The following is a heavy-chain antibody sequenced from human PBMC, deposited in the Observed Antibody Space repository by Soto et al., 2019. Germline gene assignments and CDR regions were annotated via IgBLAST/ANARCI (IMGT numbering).Heavy chain of an antibody. V-gene: IGHV4-34*01. CDR3: ARGAFDKYYYDTRGPYDY. CDR1: GGSFSDYI. J-gene: IGHJ4*02. CDR2: INHSGSA. D-gene: IGHD3-22*01. Sequence: SETLSLTCDVYGGSFSDYIWTWIRQTPGKGLQWIGQINHSGSANYNPSLKSRVTISVHTSRNQFSLKLTSVTTADTAVYYCARGAFDKYYYDTRGPYDYWGQGVLVTVSS.